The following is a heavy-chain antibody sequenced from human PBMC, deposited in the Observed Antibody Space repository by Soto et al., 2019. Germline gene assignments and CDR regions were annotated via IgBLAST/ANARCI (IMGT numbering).Heavy chain of an antibody. V-gene: IGHV4-30-4*01. Sequence: SETLSLTCTVSGGSISSGDYYWSWIRQPPGKGLEWIGYIYYSGSTYYNPSLKSRVTISVDTSKNQFSLKLSSVTAADTAVYYCARMTTVTSIIDYWGQGXLVTVSS. J-gene: IGHJ4*02. D-gene: IGHD4-17*01. CDR1: GGSISSGDYY. CDR3: ARMTTVTSIIDY. CDR2: IYYSGST.